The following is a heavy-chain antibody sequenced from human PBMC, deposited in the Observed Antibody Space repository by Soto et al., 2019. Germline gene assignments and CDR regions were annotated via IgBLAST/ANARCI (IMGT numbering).Heavy chain of an antibody. Sequence: SETLSLTCTVSGGSVSSGSYYWSWIRQPPGKGLEWIGYIYYSGSTNYNPSLKSRVTISVDTSKNQFSLKLSSVTAADTAVYYCAREHDSRDYYFDYWGQGTLVTVSS. V-gene: IGHV4-61*01. CDR3: AREHDSRDYYFDY. CDR1: GGSVSSGSYY. J-gene: IGHJ4*02. D-gene: IGHD3-22*01. CDR2: IYYSGST.